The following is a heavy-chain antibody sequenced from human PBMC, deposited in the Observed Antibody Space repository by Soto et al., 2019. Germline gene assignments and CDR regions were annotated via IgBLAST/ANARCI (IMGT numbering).Heavy chain of an antibody. D-gene: IGHD3-3*01. V-gene: IGHV3-48*01. CDR3: ARDSVTLRFVEWLPHDY. Sequence: EVQLVESGGGLVQPGGSLRLSCAASGFTFSSYSMNWVRQAPGKGLEWVSYISSSSSTIYYADSVKGRFTISRDNAKNALYLQMNSLRAEDTAVYDCARDSVTLRFVEWLPHDYWGQGTLVTVSS. CDR2: ISSSSSTI. J-gene: IGHJ4*02. CDR1: GFTFSSYS.